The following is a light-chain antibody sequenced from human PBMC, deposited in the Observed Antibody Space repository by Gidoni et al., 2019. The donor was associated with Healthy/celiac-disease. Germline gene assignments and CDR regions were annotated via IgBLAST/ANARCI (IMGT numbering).Light chain of an antibody. J-gene: IGKJ1*01. CDR1: QSVLYSPTHNNY. CDR2: WAS. V-gene: IGKV4-1*01. CDR3: QQYYSTPQT. Sequence: DIVMTQSTDSLAVSLGERATTNCKSSQSVLYSPTHNNYLAWYQQKPGQPPRLPIYWASTRESGVPDRFRGSGSGTDFTLTISSLQAEDVAVYYCQQYYSTPQTFGQGTKVEIK.